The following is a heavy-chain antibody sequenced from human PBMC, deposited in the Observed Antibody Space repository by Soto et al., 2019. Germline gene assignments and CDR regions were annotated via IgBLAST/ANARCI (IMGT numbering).Heavy chain of an antibody. Sequence: ASVKVSCKASGGTLRGYTIYWVRQAPGQGLEWMGGIIPVFGTANYAQKFQGRVTIIADESTSTVYMKLSSLRSEDTAVYYCATYGGSMTGHTPYYSDYWGQGTLVTVSS. D-gene: IGHD2-15*01. J-gene: IGHJ4*02. CDR1: GGTLRGYT. CDR3: ATYGGSMTGHTPYYSDY. V-gene: IGHV1-69*13. CDR2: IIPVFGTA.